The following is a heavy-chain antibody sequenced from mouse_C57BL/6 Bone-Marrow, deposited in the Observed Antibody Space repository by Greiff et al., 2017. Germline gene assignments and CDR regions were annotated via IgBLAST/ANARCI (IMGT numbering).Heavy chain of an antibody. CDR1: GYTFTNYW. J-gene: IGHJ4*01. Sequence: QVQLQQSGAELVRPGTSVMMSCKASGYTFTNYWIGWAKQRPGHGLEWIGDIYPGGGYTNYNEKFKGKATLTADKSSSTAYMQFSSLTSEDSAIYYCARYYGSSPYAMDYWGQGTSVTVSS. D-gene: IGHD1-1*01. V-gene: IGHV1-63*01. CDR3: ARYYGSSPYAMDY. CDR2: IYPGGGYT.